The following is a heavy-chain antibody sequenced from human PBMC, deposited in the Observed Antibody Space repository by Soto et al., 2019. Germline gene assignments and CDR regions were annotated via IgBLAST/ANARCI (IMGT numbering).Heavy chain of an antibody. J-gene: IGHJ6*02. D-gene: IGHD2-15*01. CDR2: TYYRSKWYS. CDR1: GDSVSSNSAA. V-gene: IGHV6-1*01. CDR3: ARACSGGGCYGMDV. Sequence: KQSQTLSLTCVISGDSVSSNSAAWTWIRQSPSRGLECLGRTYYRSKWYSDYAVSVKSRITINADTSKNQFSLQLSSVTPEDTAVYYCARACSGGGCYGMDVWGQGTTVTVSS.